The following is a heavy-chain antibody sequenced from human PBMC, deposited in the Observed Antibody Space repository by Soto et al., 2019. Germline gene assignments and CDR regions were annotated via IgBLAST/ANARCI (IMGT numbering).Heavy chain of an antibody. CDR3: ARAGGLYSSSCDAFDI. CDR1: GGSISSYY. D-gene: IGHD6-13*01. Sequence: VQLQESGPGLVKPSETLSLTCTVSGGSISSYYWSWIRQPPGKGLEWIEYIYYSGSTNYNPSLKSRVTIPVDTSKNQFSLKLSSVTAAETAVYYCARAGGLYSSSCDAFDIWGQGTMVTVSS. J-gene: IGHJ3*02. CDR2: IYYSGST. V-gene: IGHV4-59*01.